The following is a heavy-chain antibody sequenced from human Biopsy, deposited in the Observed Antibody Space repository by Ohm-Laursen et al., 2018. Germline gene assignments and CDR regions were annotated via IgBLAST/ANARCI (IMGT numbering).Heavy chain of an antibody. V-gene: IGHV3-23*01. D-gene: IGHD2/OR15-2a*01. Sequence: SLRLSCAASGFPFHNYAMNWVRQAPRKRLEWVSGINPPGGKTYYADSVKGGFTISRDNSKNTLYLQIHSLRAEDTAVYYCANADVFFSLRGADLFNSWGQGTLVTVSS. CDR2: INPPGGKT. CDR3: ANADVFFSLRGADLFNS. CDR1: GFPFHNYA. J-gene: IGHJ5*02.